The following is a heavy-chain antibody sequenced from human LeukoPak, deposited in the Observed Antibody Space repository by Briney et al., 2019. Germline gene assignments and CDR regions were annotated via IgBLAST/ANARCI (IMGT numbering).Heavy chain of an antibody. Sequence: GGSLRLSCAVSGFTVNSNRMSWVRQAPGKGLEWVSVIYRSGNTNYADSVKGRFTISRDNSKNTLYLQMNSLRAEDTAVYYCARDLLISNTWYLGDYWGQGSLVTVSS. CDR1: GFTVNSNR. CDR3: ARDLLISNTWYLGDY. D-gene: IGHD3-3*02. CDR2: IYRSGNT. V-gene: IGHV3-66*01. J-gene: IGHJ4*02.